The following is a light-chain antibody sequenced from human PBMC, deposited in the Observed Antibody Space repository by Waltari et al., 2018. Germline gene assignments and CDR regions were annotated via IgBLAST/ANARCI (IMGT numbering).Light chain of an antibody. J-gene: IGKJ1*01. CDR3: QQYTGSPWT. CDR1: QSVSSSY. Sequence: EIVLTQSPGTLSLSPGERATLSCRASQSVSSSYLAWYQQKPGQAPRLLIHGASSRATGIPDRFSGSGFGTDFTLTISRLEPEDFAVYYCQQYTGSPWTFGQGTKVEIK. V-gene: IGKV3-20*01. CDR2: GAS.